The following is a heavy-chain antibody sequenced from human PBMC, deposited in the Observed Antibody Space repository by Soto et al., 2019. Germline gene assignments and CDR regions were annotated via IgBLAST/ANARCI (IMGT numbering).Heavy chain of an antibody. V-gene: IGHV3-21*01. CDR3: ARQLHSGDFYLGY. CDR1: GFTFSAYN. D-gene: IGHD7-27*01. Sequence: GGSLRLSCTASGFTFSAYNMYWVRQAPGKGLEWVSYMSSSGTYIYYADSVKGRFAVSRDNANNSLYLQMNSLRAEDAAVYYCARQLHSGDFYLGYWGQGTRVTVSS. CDR2: MSSSGTYI. J-gene: IGHJ4*02.